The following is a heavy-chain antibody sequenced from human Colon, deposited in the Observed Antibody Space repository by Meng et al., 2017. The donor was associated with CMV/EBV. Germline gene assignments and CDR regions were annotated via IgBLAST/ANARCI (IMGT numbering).Heavy chain of an antibody. D-gene: IGHD4-11*01. CDR1: GFSLSTSGVG. CDR3: AHTLGVNYGVRGREFDY. J-gene: IGHJ4*02. V-gene: IGHV2-5*01. CDR2: IYWNDDK. Sequence: SGPTLVTPTQTLTLTCTFSGFSLSTSGVGVGWIRQPPGKALEWLALIYWNDDKRYSPSLKSRLTITKDTSKNQVVLTMTNMDPVDTATYYCAHTLGVNYGVRGREFDYWGQGTLVTVSS.